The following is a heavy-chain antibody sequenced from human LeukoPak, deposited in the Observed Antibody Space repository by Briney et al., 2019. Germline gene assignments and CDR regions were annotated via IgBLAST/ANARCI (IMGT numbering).Heavy chain of an antibody. D-gene: IGHD2-2*01. CDR1: GFSLSNYG. J-gene: IGHJ5*02. CDR3: ARGAYCTSTGCHEAKGLDH. V-gene: IGHV3-30*03. CDR2: ISYDGAYK. Sequence: PGRSLRLSCEASGFSLSNYGMHWVRQAPGKGLEWVAVISYDGAYKYYEDSLKGRFTISRDNSKNTLYVQMNSLRAEDTAVYYCARGAYCTSTGCHEAKGLDHWGQGTLVTVSS.